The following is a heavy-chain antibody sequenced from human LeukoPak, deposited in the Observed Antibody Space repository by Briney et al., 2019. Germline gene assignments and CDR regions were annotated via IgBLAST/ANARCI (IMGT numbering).Heavy chain of an antibody. D-gene: IGHD2-15*01. Sequence: GASVKVSCKASGYTFTGYYMHWVRQAPGQGLEWMGWINPNSGGTNYAQKFQGRVTMTRDTSISTAYMELSRLRSDDTAVYYCARFPYCSGGSCYSVGDDYWGQGTLVTVSS. CDR2: INPNSGGT. CDR3: ARFPYCSGGSCYSVGDDY. J-gene: IGHJ4*02. CDR1: GYTFTGYY. V-gene: IGHV1-2*02.